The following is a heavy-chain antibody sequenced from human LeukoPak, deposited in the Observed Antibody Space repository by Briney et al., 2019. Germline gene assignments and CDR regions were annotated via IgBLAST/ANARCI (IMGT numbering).Heavy chain of an antibody. D-gene: IGHD6-19*01. CDR2: ISAYNGNT. Sequence: ASVKVSCKASGYTFTSYGISWVRQAPGQGLEWMGWISAYNGNTNYAKKLQGRVTMTTDTSTNTAYMELRSLRSDDTAVFYCARDPHEFSSGWSQFHYWGQGTLVTVSS. J-gene: IGHJ4*02. V-gene: IGHV1-18*01. CDR3: ARDPHEFSSGWSQFHY. CDR1: GYTFTSYG.